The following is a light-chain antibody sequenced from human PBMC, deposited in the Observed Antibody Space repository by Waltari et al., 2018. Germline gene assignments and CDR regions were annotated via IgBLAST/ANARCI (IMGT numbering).Light chain of an antibody. CDR2: GSF. V-gene: IGKV1-16*01. J-gene: IGKJ4*01. Sequence: DIQMTQSPSSLSASVGDRVTITCRASKDITKYLSWFQQKPGRAPKSLIYGSFMLQSGVSSTFGGSGSGADFTLTITSLQPEDFGTYYCLQYQAYPLTVGGGTKVDIK. CDR1: KDITKY. CDR3: LQYQAYPLT.